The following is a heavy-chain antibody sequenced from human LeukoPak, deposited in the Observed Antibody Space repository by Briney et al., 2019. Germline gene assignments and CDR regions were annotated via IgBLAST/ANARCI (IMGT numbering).Heavy chain of an antibody. V-gene: IGHV1-46*01. CDR2: INPSGGTT. J-gene: IGHJ4*02. CDR1: GYTFTSYY. D-gene: IGHD5-24*01. Sequence: ASVKVSCKASGYTFTSYYMHWVRQAPGQGLEWMGIINPSGGTTSYAQKFQGRVTMTRDTSTSTVYMELSSLRSEDTAVYYCATGPTSPERWLHPDYWGQGTLVTVSS. CDR3: ATGPTSPERWLHPDY.